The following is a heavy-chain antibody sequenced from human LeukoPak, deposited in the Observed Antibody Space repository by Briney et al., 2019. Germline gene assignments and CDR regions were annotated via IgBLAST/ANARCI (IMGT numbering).Heavy chain of an antibody. D-gene: IGHD2-15*01. Sequence: SETLSLTCAVSGGSISSSSYYCGSISQPPGKGLEWNGSIYYSGSIYYNPSLKSRVTISVDTPKHLFSVKLSAVTGPDKAVYYCAVVVAATAFDYWGQGTLVTVSS. V-gene: IGHV4-39*01. J-gene: IGHJ4*02. CDR1: GGSISSSSYY. CDR3: AVVVAATAFDY. CDR2: IYYSGSI.